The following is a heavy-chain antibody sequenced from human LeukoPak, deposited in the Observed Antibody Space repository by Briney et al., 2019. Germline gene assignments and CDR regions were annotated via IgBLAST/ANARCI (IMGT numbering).Heavy chain of an antibody. CDR3: ARERATAGSWGQNYFDY. D-gene: IGHD2-15*01. CDR2: IYYSGST. J-gene: IGHJ4*02. Sequence: PSETLSLTCTVSGGSVSSGGYYWSWIRQHPGKGLEWIGYIYYSGSTYYNPSLKSRVTISVDTSKNQFSLKLSSVTAADTAVYYCARERATAGSWGQNYFDYWGQGTLVTVSS. CDR1: GGSVSSGGYY. V-gene: IGHV4-31*03.